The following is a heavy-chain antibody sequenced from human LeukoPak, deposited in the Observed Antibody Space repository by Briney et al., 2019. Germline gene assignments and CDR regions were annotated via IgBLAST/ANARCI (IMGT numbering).Heavy chain of an antibody. CDR2: IWYDGSNK. D-gene: IGHD4-11*01. CDR1: GFTFSSYG. J-gene: IGHJ4*02. V-gene: IGHV3-33*06. CDR3: AKEGQYSNYVGY. Sequence: GGSLRLSCAASGFTFSSYGMHWVRQAPGKGLEWVAVIWYDGSNKYYADSVKGRFTISRDNSKNTLYLQMNSLRAEDTAVYYCAKEGQYSNYVGYWGQGTLVTVSS.